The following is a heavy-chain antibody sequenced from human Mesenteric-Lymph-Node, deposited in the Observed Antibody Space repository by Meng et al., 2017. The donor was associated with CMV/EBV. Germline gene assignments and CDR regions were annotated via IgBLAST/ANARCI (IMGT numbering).Heavy chain of an antibody. J-gene: IGHJ4*02. Sequence: GESLKISCAASGFTFNTFWMYWVRQAPGKGLVWVSRINSDGSGISYADSVKGRFTISRDNAKNTLYLQMNSLRTEDTALYYCAKDILALGSGDYWGQGTLVTVSS. D-gene: IGHD3-9*01. CDR1: GFTFNTFW. V-gene: IGHV3-74*01. CDR3: AKDILALGSGDY. CDR2: INSDGSGI.